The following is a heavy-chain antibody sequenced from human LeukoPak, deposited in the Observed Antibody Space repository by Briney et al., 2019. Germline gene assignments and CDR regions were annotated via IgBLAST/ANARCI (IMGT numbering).Heavy chain of an antibody. V-gene: IGHV4-61*08. CDR1: GGSISSGDYY. CDR3: ARDYRPYGDQGVAWFDP. Sequence: SETLSLTCTVSGGSISSGDYYWSWIRQPPGKGLEWIGYIYYSGSTNYNPSLKSRVTISVDTSKNQFSLKLSSVTAADTAVYYCARDYRPYGDQGVAWFDPWGQGTLVTVSS. D-gene: IGHD4-17*01. CDR2: IYYSGST. J-gene: IGHJ5*02.